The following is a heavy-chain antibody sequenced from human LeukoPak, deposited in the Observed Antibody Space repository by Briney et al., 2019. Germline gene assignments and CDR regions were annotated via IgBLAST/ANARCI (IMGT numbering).Heavy chain of an antibody. V-gene: IGHV3-74*01. Sequence: TGGSLRLSCAASGFTFSNHWMYWVRQGPGKGLVWISDIDTDGSSTNYADSVKGRFTISRDNAKNTLYLQMNSLGAADTAVYYCVRALGGYWGQGDYWGQGTLVTVSS. CDR3: VRALGGYWGQGDY. CDR2: IDTDGSST. CDR1: GFTFSNHW. D-gene: IGHD3-16*01. J-gene: IGHJ4*02.